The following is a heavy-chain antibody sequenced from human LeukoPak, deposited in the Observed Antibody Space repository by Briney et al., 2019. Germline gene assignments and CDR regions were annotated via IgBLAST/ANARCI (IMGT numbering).Heavy chain of an antibody. V-gene: IGHV3-48*03. CDR3: ARDPDILLGVNFDY. Sequence: PGGSLRLSCAASGFTFSSYEMNWVRQAPGKGLEWVSYISSSGSTIYYADSVKGRFTISRDNAKNSLYLQMHSLRAEDTAVYYCARDPDILLGVNFDYWGQGALVIVSS. CDR2: ISSSGSTI. D-gene: IGHD2-21*01. J-gene: IGHJ4*02. CDR1: GFTFSSYE.